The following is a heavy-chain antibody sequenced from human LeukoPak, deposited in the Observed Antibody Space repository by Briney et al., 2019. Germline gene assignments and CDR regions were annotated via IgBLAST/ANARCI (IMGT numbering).Heavy chain of an antibody. CDR2: ISYHARDQ. CDR3: VAQPCSGGRCYLDY. Sequence: GGSLRLSCTASGFTFSDHAMHWVRQAPGKGLEWVTVISYHARDQFYADSVKGRFTVSRDNSENILYLQMNSLRAEDSAVYYCVAQPCSGGRCYLDYWGQGTLVTVSS. V-gene: IGHV3-30*04. CDR1: GFTFSDHA. J-gene: IGHJ4*02. D-gene: IGHD2-15*01.